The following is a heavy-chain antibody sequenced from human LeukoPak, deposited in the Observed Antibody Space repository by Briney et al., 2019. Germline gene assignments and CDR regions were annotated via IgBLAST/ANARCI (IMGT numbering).Heavy chain of an antibody. CDR3: VRHHTYYGNFDY. J-gene: IGHJ4*02. CDR1: GGSISSSNYY. V-gene: IGHV4-39*01. D-gene: IGHD4-17*01. CDR2: MYYSGST. Sequence: SETLSLTCTVSGGSISSSNYYWGWIRQPPGKGLEWIGSMYYSGSTYYNPSLKSRVTISVDTSKNQFSLTLSSVTAADTAVYSYVRHHTYYGNFDYWGQGTLVTVSS.